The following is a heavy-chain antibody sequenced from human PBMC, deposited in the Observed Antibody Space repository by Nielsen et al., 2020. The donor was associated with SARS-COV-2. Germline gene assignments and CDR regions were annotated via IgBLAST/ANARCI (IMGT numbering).Heavy chain of an antibody. V-gene: IGHV3-64D*06. J-gene: IGHJ5*02. D-gene: IGHD3-10*01. CDR2: ISSNGGST. CDR1: GFTFSSYA. Sequence: GESLKISCSASGFTFSSYAMHWVRQAPGKGLEYVSAISSNGGSTYYADSVKGRFTISRDNSKNTLYLQMSSLRAEDTAVYYCVKDMGFTMVRGVIDWFDPWGQGTLVTVSS. CDR3: VKDMGFTMVRGVIDWFDP.